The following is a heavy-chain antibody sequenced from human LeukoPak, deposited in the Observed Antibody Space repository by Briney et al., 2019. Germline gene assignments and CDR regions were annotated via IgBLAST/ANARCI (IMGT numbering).Heavy chain of an antibody. CDR1: GGSFSGYY. J-gene: IGHJ5*02. D-gene: IGHD6-19*01. CDR3: ARQRTGYSSGRNWFDP. V-gene: IGHV4-59*08. Sequence: SETLSLTCAVYGGSFSGYYWSWIRQPPGKGLEWIGYIYYSGSTNYNPSLKSRVTISVDTSKNQFSLKLSSVTAADTAVYYCARQRTGYSSGRNWFDPWGQGTLVTVSS. CDR2: IYYSGST.